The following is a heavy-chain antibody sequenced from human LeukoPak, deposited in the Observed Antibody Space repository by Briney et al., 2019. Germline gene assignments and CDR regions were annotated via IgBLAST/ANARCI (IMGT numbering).Heavy chain of an antibody. CDR3: ARKGGPRVNAFDI. Sequence: ASVKVSCKASGYTFTDYYLHWVRQAPGQGLEWMGWINPNTGGTNSAQKFQGRVTMTRDTSISTAYMDLSRLTSDGTAIYYCARKGGPRVNAFDIWGQGTMVTVSS. J-gene: IGHJ3*02. CDR1: GYTFTDYY. V-gene: IGHV1-2*02. CDR2: INPNTGGT. D-gene: IGHD1-14*01.